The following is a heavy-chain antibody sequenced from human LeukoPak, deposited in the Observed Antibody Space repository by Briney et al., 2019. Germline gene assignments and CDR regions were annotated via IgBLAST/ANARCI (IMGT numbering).Heavy chain of an antibody. CDR3: AKVPGGFTMMGRFDP. CDR2: ISGSAGST. Sequence: GGSLRLSCAASGFTFSSYTMSWVRQAPGKGLEWVSAISGSAGSTYYADSVKGRFTISRDNSKNTLYLQMNSLRAEDTAVYYCAKVPGGFTMMGRFDPWGQGTLVTVSS. J-gene: IGHJ5*02. D-gene: IGHD3-22*01. CDR1: GFTFSSYT. V-gene: IGHV3-23*01.